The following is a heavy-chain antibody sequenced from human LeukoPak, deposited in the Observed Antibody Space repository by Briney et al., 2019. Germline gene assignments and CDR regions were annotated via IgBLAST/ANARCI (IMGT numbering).Heavy chain of an antibody. CDR3: ARGDILTGYYPPDY. V-gene: IGHV3-30-3*01. CDR2: ISYDGSNK. CDR1: GFTLSSYA. Sequence: GGSLRLSCAASGFTLSSYAMHWVRQAPGKGLEWVAVISYDGSNKYYADSVKGRFTISRDNSKNTLYLQMNSLRAEDTAVYYCARGDILTGYYPPDYWGQGTLVTVSS. J-gene: IGHJ4*02. D-gene: IGHD3-9*01.